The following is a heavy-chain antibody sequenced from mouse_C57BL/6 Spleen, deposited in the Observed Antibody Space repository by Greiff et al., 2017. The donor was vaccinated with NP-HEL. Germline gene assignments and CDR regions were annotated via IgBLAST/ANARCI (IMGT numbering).Heavy chain of an antibody. Sequence: EVQVVESGGDLVKPGGSLKLSCAASGFTFSSYGMSWVRQTPDKRLEWVATISSGGSYTYYPDSVKGRFTISRDNAKNTLYLQMSSLKSEDTAMYYCASLDSSGYFAWFAYWGQGTLVTVSA. CDR2: ISSGGSYT. CDR1: GFTFSSYG. CDR3: ASLDSSGYFAWFAY. J-gene: IGHJ3*01. V-gene: IGHV5-6*01. D-gene: IGHD3-2*02.